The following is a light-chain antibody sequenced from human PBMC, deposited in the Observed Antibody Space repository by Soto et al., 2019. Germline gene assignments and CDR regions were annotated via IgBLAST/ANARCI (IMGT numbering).Light chain of an antibody. CDR3: QQATSSPPWT. Sequence: DTQMTQSPSSMSAAVGDRVTITCRASQDIGRWLAWYQQKPGKAPNLLISSASNLQSGVPPRFSGRGSGTDFTLTINPLQPEDFATYYCQQATSSPPWTFGQGTKVELK. CDR1: QDIGRW. CDR2: SAS. V-gene: IGKV1-12*01. J-gene: IGKJ1*01.